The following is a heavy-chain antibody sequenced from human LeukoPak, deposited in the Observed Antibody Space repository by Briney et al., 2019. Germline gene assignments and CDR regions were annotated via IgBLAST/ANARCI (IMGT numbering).Heavy chain of an antibody. Sequence: GRSLRLSCSASGFTFSSYAMHWVRQAPGKGLEYVSSINSNGGSTYYADSVKGRFTISRDNSKSTLYLQMRSLRPEDTAVYYCVKGGSYSSSYYVSWGRGTVVTVSA. CDR3: VKGGSYSSSYYVS. CDR2: INSNGGST. CDR1: GFTFSSYA. V-gene: IGHV3-64D*09. D-gene: IGHD6-13*01. J-gene: IGHJ5*02.